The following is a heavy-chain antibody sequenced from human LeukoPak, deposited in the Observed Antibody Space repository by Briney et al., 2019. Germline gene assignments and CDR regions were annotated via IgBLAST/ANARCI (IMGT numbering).Heavy chain of an antibody. V-gene: IGHV4-4*07. J-gene: IGHJ2*01. CDR3: ASDGGSGYYGSGYFDL. CDR1: GGSISSYY. D-gene: IGHD3-22*01. CDR2: IYTSGST. Sequence: SETLSLTCTVSGGSISSYYWSWIRQPAGKGLEWIGRIYTSGSTNYNPSLKSRVTMSVDTSKNQFSLKLSSVTAADTAVYYCASDGGSGYYGSGYFDLWGRGTLITVSS.